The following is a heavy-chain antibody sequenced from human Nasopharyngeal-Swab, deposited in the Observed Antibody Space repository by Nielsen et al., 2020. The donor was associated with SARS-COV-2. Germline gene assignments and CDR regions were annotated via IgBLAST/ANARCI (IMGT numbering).Heavy chain of an antibody. D-gene: IGHD5-12*01. V-gene: IGHV3-21*01. Sequence: GGSLRLSCAASGFTFSSYSMNWVRQAPGKGLEWVSSISSSSSYIYYADSVKGRFTISRDNAKNSLYLQMNSLRAEGTAVYYCARVTGYSGYGCYDYWGQGTLVTVSS. CDR1: GFTFSSYS. CDR3: ARVTGYSGYGCYDY. J-gene: IGHJ4*02. CDR2: ISSSSSYI.